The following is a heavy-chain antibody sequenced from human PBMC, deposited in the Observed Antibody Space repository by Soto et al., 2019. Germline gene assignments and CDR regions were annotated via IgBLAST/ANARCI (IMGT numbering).Heavy chain of an antibody. CDR1: GGSMNSHY. Sequence: QVQLQESGPGLVKPSETLSLTCTVSGGSMNSHYWSWIRQSPGKGLEWMGYISYSGSATYNPTLKSRLTIPADKSKNESSLNLSSVTAADTAVYYCARDGNGSFSNFYFDDWGQGTLVTVSS. CDR2: ISYSGSA. D-gene: IGHD1-26*01. V-gene: IGHV4-59*11. CDR3: ARDGNGSFSNFYFDD. J-gene: IGHJ4*02.